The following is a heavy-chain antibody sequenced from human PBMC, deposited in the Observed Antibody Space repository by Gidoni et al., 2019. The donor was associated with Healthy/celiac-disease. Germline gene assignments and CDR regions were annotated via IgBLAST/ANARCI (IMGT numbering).Heavy chain of an antibody. V-gene: IGHV3-30-3*01. D-gene: IGHD3-10*01. CDR2: ISYDGSNK. CDR3: ARDRSPPMRRGVIIGAFDI. CDR1: GFPFSSYA. J-gene: IGHJ3*02. Sequence: QVQLVESGGGVVQPGRSLRLSCAASGFPFSSYALHWVRQAPGKGLEWVAVISYDGSNKYYADSVKGRFTISRDNSKNTLYLQMNSLRAEDTAVYYCARDRSPPMRRGVIIGAFDIWGQGTMVTVSS.